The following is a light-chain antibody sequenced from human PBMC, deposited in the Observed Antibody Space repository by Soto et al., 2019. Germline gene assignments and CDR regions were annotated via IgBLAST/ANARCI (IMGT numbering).Light chain of an antibody. J-gene: IGKJ4*01. CDR2: AAS. CDR3: QQYNNWPPLT. CDR1: QGISTY. Sequence: DIQLTQSPSFLSASVGDRVTITCRASQGISTYLAWYQQKPGKAPKLLIYAASTLQSGVPLSFSGSGSGTSFTLTISSLQSEDFAVYYCQQYNNWPPLTFGGGTKVDI. V-gene: IGKV1-9*01.